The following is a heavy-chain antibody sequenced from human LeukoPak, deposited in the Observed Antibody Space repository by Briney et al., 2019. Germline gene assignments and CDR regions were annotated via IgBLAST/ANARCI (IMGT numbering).Heavy chain of an antibody. V-gene: IGHV3-23*01. D-gene: IGHD3-22*01. J-gene: IGHJ4*02. CDR3: AKASAMIVVVSKHFDY. CDR1: GFTFTSHS. CDR2: ISGSGGST. Sequence: PGGSLRLSCAASGFTFTSHSMHWVRQAPGKGLEWVSAISGSGGSTYYADSVKGRFTISRDNSKNTLYLQLNSLRAEDTAVYYCAKASAMIVVVSKHFDYWGQGTLVTVSS.